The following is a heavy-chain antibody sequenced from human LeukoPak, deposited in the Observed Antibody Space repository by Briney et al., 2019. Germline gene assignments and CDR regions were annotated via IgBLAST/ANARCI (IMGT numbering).Heavy chain of an antibody. CDR2: IYYSGST. CDR1: GGSISSGGYY. D-gene: IGHD3-16*01. V-gene: IGHV4-31*03. Sequence: SETLSLTCTVSGGSISSGGYYWSWIRQHPGKGLEWIGYIYYSGSTYYNPSLKSRVTISVDTSKNQFSLKLSSVTAADTAVYYCARGNLRRYYGMDVWGQGTTVTVSS. CDR3: ARGNLRRYYGMDV. J-gene: IGHJ6*02.